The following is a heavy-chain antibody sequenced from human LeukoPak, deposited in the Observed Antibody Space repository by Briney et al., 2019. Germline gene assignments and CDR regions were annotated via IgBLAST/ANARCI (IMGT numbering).Heavy chain of an antibody. J-gene: IGHJ4*02. Sequence: ASVKVSCKASGYTFTSYGISWGRQAPGQGLEWMGWISAYNGNTNYAQKLQGRVTMTTDTSTSTAYMELRSLRSDDTAVYYCARVRLYYDSSGPSVYWGQGTLVTVSS. CDR1: GYTFTSYG. CDR3: ARVRLYYDSSGPSVY. V-gene: IGHV1-18*01. D-gene: IGHD3-22*01. CDR2: ISAYNGNT.